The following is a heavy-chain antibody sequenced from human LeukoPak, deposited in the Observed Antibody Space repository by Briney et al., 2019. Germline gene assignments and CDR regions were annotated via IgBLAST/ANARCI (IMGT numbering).Heavy chain of an antibody. CDR2: INSDGSST. J-gene: IGHJ3*02. D-gene: IGHD6-19*01. CDR1: GFTSSSYW. CDR3: ARDSYSSGWFTTDAFDI. V-gene: IGHV3-74*01. Sequence: PGGSLRLSCAASGFTSSSYWMHWVRQAPGKGLVWVSRINSDGSSTSYADSVKGRFTISRDNAKNTLYLQMNSLRAEDTAVYYCARDSYSSGWFTTDAFDIWGQGTMVTVSS.